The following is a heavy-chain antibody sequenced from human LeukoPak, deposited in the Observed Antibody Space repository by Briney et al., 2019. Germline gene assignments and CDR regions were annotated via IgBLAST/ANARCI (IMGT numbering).Heavy chain of an antibody. V-gene: IGHV1-18*01. Sequence: GASVKVSCKASGGTFSSYPISWVRQAPGQGLGCMVCISAYNCNTNYAQNLQGRVTITTDPSTSTAYMEMRRLRSEEKAVYYCERELDLGGFDPWGQGTLVTVSS. CDR2: ISAYNCNT. CDR3: ERELDLGGFDP. CDR1: GGTFSSYP. J-gene: IGHJ5*02. D-gene: IGHD3-16*01.